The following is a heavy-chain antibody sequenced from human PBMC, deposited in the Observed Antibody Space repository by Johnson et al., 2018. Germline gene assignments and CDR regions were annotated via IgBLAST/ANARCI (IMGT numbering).Heavy chain of an antibody. CDR3: ARDVYHDYGDDHYYYYMDV. Sequence: QVQLQQWGAGLLKPSETLSLTCAVYRGSFSGYYWSWIRQSPGKGLEWIGEINDSGRTRYNQSLKSRVTISIDTSNNQFSLELSSVTAADTAVYYCARDVYHDYGDDHYYYYMDVWGKGTTVTVS. J-gene: IGHJ6*03. V-gene: IGHV4-34*01. CDR2: INDSGRT. D-gene: IGHD4-17*01. CDR1: RGSFSGYY.